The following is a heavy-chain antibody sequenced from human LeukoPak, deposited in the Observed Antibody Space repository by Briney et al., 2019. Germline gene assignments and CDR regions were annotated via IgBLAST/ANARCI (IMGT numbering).Heavy chain of an antibody. D-gene: IGHD3-3*01. CDR2: IYYSGST. Sequence: SETLSLTCTVSGGSISSGGYYWRWIRQHPGKGLEWIVYIYYSGSTYYNPSLKSRVTISVDTSKNQFSLKLSSVTAADTAVYYCARAGGPWGAVFGVIEGHMDVWGKGTTVTVSS. V-gene: IGHV4-31*03. J-gene: IGHJ6*03. CDR3: ARAGGPWGAVFGVIEGHMDV. CDR1: GGSISSGGYY.